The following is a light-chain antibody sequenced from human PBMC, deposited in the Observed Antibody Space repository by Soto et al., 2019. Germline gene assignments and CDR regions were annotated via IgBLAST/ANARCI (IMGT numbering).Light chain of an antibody. V-gene: IGKV1-5*01. CDR1: QSIINW. CDR2: DAS. CDR3: QQYNSFWT. J-gene: IGKJ1*01. Sequence: DIQMTQSPSTLSASVGDRVTITCRASQSIINWLAWYQQKPGKAPRLLIYDASYLERGVPSRFSGSVSGTEFTLTISDLQPDDLATYYCQQYNSFWTFGQGTKVEI.